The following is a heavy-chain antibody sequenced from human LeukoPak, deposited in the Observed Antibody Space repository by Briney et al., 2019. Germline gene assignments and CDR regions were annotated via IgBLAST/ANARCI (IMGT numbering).Heavy chain of an antibody. Sequence: PSETLSLTCAAYGGSFSGYYWSWIRQPPGKGLEWIGEINHSGSTNYNPSLKSRVTISVDTSKNQFSLKLSSVTAADTAVYYCAASIADYYYGMDVWGQGATVTVSS. J-gene: IGHJ6*02. CDR3: AASIADYYYGMDV. D-gene: IGHD6-13*01. V-gene: IGHV4-34*01. CDR2: INHSGST. CDR1: GGSFSGYY.